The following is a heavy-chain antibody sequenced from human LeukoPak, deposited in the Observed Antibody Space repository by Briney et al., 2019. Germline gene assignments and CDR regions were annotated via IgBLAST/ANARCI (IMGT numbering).Heavy chain of an antibody. J-gene: IGHJ3*02. D-gene: IGHD3-3*01. Sequence: PSETLSLTCAVSGYSISSGYYWGWIRQPPGKGLEWIGSIYHCGSTYYNPSLKSRVTISVDTSKNQFSLKLSSVTAADTAVYYCARTTRTIFGVVIPGTAFDIWGQGTMGTVSS. CDR1: GYSISSGYY. V-gene: IGHV4-38-2*01. CDR3: ARTTRTIFGVVIPGTAFDI. CDR2: IYHCGST.